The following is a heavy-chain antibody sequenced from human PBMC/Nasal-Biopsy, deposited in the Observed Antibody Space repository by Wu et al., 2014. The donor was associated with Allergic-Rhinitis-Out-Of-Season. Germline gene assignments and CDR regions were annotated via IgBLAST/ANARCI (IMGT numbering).Heavy chain of an antibody. CDR2: ISYDGSNK. Sequence: LRLSCAASGFTFSSYGMHWVRQAPGKGLEWVAVISYDGSNKYYADSVKGRFTISRDNSKNTLYLQMNSLRAEDTAVYYCAAGDAFDIWGQGTMVTVSS. CDR1: GFTFSSYG. CDR3: AAGDAFDI. D-gene: IGHD6-13*01. V-gene: IGHV3-30*03. J-gene: IGHJ3*02.